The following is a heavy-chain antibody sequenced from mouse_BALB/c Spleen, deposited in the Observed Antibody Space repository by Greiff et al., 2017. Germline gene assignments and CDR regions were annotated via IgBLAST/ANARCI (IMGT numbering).Heavy chain of an antibody. CDR1: GFTFSSYG. CDR3: AREGWSYAMDY. J-gene: IGHJ4*01. Sequence: EVMLVESGGGLVQPGGSLKLSCAASGFTFSSYGMSWVRQTPDKRLELVATINSNGGSTYYPDSVKGRFTISRDNAKNTLYLQMSSLKSEDTAMYYCAREGWSYAMDYWGQGTSVTVSS. V-gene: IGHV5-6-3*01. CDR2: INSNGGST. D-gene: IGHD1-1*02.